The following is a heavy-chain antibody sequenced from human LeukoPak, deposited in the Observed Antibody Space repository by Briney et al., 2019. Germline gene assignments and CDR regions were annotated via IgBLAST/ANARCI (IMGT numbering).Heavy chain of an antibody. D-gene: IGHD3-16*01. CDR2: INPKDAKS. CDR3: GRAAGGAAFDI. V-gene: IGHV1-2*02. Sequence: ASVKVSCKASGYTFIDYYIHWVRQAPGQGLEWMAWINPKDAKSNYAEKFQGRVTMTRDTSITTVSMELGRLTSDDTAVYFCGRAAGGAAFDIWGQGTMVTISS. CDR1: GYTFIDYY. J-gene: IGHJ3*02.